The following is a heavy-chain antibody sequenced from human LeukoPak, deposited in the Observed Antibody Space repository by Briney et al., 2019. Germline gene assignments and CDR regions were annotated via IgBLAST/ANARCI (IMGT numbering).Heavy chain of an antibody. Sequence: ASVRVSCKASGYTFTGYYMHWVRQAPGQGLEWMGWINPNSGGTNYAQKFQGRVTMTRDTSISTAYMELSRLRSDDTAVYYCATGPYSYNSSGQNEYFQHWGQGGLVTVSS. CDR1: GYTFTGYY. D-gene: IGHD3-22*01. CDR2: INPNSGGT. CDR3: ATGPYSYNSSGQNEYFQH. J-gene: IGHJ1*01. V-gene: IGHV1-2*02.